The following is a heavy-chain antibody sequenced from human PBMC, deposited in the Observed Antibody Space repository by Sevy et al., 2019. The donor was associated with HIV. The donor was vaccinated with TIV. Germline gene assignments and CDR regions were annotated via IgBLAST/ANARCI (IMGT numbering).Heavy chain of an antibody. J-gene: IGHJ4*02. V-gene: IGHV4-59*12. CDR3: ARSYYDYVWGSYRFDY. CDR1: GDSISSYY. D-gene: IGHD3-16*02. CDR2: IYYSGST. Sequence: SETLSLTCTVSGDSISSYYWSWIRQPPGKGLDWIGHIYYSGSTNYNPSLKSRVTISVDTSKSQFSLRLSSVTAADTAVYYCARSYYDYVWGSYRFDYWGQGTLVTVSS.